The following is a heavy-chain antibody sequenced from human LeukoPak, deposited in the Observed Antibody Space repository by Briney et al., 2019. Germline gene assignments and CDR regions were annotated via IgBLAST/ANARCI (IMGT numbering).Heavy chain of an antibody. CDR3: ANAVVAATWDY. CDR1: GFTFSSYA. CDR2: ISGSGGST. D-gene: IGHD2-15*01. V-gene: IGHV3-23*01. Sequence: AGGSLRLSCAASGFTFSSYAMSWVRQAPGKGLEWVSAISGSGGSTYYADSVKGRFTISRDNSKNTLYLQMNSLGAEDTAVYYCANAVVAATWDYWGQGTLVTVSS. J-gene: IGHJ4*02.